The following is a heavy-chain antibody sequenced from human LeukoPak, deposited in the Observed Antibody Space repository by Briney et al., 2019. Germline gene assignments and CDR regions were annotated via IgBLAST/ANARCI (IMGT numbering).Heavy chain of an antibody. J-gene: IGHJ4*02. CDR1: GYAFIGYY. CDR2: INPQSGGT. D-gene: IGHD2-2*01. CDR3: ARGSCSSTTCHDFDY. Sequence: ASVKVSCKASGYAFIGYYVHWVRQAPGQGLEWMGWINPQSGGTMYAQKFQGRVTMTRDTSINTAYMDLSRLTSGDRAVYYCARGSCSSTTCHDFDYWGQGILVTVSS. V-gene: IGHV1-2*02.